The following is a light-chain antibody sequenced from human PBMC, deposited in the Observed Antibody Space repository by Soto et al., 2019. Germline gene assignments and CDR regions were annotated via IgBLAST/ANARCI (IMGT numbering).Light chain of an antibody. J-gene: IGKJ4*01. CDR2: GAS. V-gene: IGKV3-15*01. CDR3: QQYGNSPPIT. Sequence: EIVLTQSPATLSVSPGERVTLSCRASQSVNTNLGWYQQKLGQAPRLLIYGASTRATGVPARFSGSGSGTEFTLTISSLQSEDFAVYYCQQYGNSPPITFGGGTKVDIK. CDR1: QSVNTN.